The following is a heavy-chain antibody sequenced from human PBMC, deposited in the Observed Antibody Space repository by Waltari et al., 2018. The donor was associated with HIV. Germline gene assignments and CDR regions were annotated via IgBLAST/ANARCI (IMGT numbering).Heavy chain of an antibody. CDR1: RYTFSDNY. Sequence: QLQLVQSGAVVKKPGASVKVSCKTSRYTFSDNYIHWMRQAPVQGPEWMGWINPNSGGTNYAQRFHDRVTLTRATHISPVFMGLSRLASDDTAVYYCARAPQGRLGELSTYSFDYWGQGSLVLVSS. J-gene: IGHJ4*02. D-gene: IGHD3-16*01. CDR2: INPNSGGT. CDR3: ARAPQGRLGELSTYSFDY. V-gene: IGHV1-2*02.